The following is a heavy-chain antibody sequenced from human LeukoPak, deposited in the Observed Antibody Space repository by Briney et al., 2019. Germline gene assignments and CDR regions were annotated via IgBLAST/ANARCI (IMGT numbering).Heavy chain of an antibody. Sequence: QPGGSLRLSCAACGFTFSSYGMNWVRQAPGKGLEWVSGISGNGGSTYYADSVKGRFTISRDNSKNTLYLQMNSLRAEDTAVYYCAKIAAPGLHYFDFWGQGTLVTVSS. CDR2: ISGNGGST. V-gene: IGHV3-23*01. J-gene: IGHJ4*02. D-gene: IGHD6-13*01. CDR1: GFTFSSYG. CDR3: AKIAAPGLHYFDF.